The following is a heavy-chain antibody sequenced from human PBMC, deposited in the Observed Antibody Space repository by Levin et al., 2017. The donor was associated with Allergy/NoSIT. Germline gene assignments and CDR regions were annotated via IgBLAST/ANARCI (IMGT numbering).Heavy chain of an antibody. CDR3: AKGISIFVPGMDV. J-gene: IGHJ6*02. D-gene: IGHD3-10*02. CDR2: ANPDGTVL. CDR1: GFTFSKFW. Sequence: TGGSLRLSCAASGFTFSKFWMHWVRQGPGKGLVWVSRANPDGTVLTYGDSVQGRFIISRDNARNSLTLEMNDLRAEDTAVYYCAKGISIFVPGMDVWGQGTTVIVSS. V-gene: IGHV3-74*01.